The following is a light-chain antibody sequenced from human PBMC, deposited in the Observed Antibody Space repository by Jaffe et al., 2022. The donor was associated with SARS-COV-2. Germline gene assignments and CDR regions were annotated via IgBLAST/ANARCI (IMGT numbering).Light chain of an antibody. V-gene: IGLV1-51*02. Sequence: QSVLTQPPSVSAAPGQKVTISCSGSSSNIGYNYVSWYQQLPGTAPKVLIYENNKRPSGIPDRFSGSKSDTSATLGITGLQTGDEADYYCGTWDSSLSAAVFGGGTHLTVL. CDR2: ENN. CDR1: SSNIGYNY. CDR3: GTWDSSLSAAV. J-gene: IGLJ7*01.